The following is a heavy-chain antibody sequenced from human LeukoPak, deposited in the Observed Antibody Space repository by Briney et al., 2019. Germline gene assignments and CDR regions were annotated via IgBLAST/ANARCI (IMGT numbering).Heavy chain of an antibody. CDR1: GFTFISYW. CDR3: AKLGGTARFDP. J-gene: IGHJ5*02. CDR2: IKQDGSEK. Sequence: QPAGTLRLSCGASGFTFISYWMSWVRQAPGRGLEWVANIKQDGSEKDYVDSVKGRFTISRDNAKNSLYLQMTNLRAEDTAIYYCAKLGGTARFDPWGQGTLVTVSS. D-gene: IGHD1-7*01. V-gene: IGHV3-7*01.